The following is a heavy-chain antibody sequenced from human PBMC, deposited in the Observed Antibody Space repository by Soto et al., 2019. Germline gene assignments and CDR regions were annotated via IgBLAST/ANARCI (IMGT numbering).Heavy chain of an antibody. Sequence: SETLSLTCAVSGGSISSGGYSWSWIRQPLGKGLEWIGYIYHSGSTYYNPSLKSRVTISVDRSKNQFSLKLSSVTAADTAVYYCARAMTTVTTNDYWGQGTLVTVSS. J-gene: IGHJ4*02. V-gene: IGHV4-30-2*01. CDR1: GGSISSGGYS. CDR3: ARAMTTVTTNDY. CDR2: IYHSGST. D-gene: IGHD4-17*01.